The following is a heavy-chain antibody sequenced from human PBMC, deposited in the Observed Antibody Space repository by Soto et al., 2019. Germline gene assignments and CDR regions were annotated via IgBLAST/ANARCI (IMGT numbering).Heavy chain of an antibody. CDR2: INPSGGST. CDR1: GYTFTSYY. D-gene: IGHD6-6*01. Sequence: ASVKVSCKASGYTFTSYYMNWVRQAPGQGLEWMGIINPSGGSTSYAQKFQGRVTMTRDTSTSTVYMELSSLRSEDTDVYYCAAHLRSSSGQNYYYYGMDVWGQGTTVTVSS. V-gene: IGHV1-46*01. CDR3: AAHLRSSSGQNYYYYGMDV. J-gene: IGHJ6*02.